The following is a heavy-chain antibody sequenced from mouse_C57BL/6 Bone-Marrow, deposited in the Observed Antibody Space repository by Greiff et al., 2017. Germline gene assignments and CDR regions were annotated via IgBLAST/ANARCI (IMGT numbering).Heavy chain of an antibody. Sequence: VKLQQPGAELVMPGASVKLSCKASGYTFTSYWMHWVKQRPGQGLEWIGEIDPSDSYTNYNQKFKGKATLTVDKSSSTAYMQLSSLTSEDSAVYSCARVLVRNWYFDVWGTGTTVTVSS. CDR3: ARVLVRNWYFDV. CDR1: GYTFTSYW. V-gene: IGHV1-69*01. D-gene: IGHD2-10*02. CDR2: IDPSDSYT. J-gene: IGHJ1*03.